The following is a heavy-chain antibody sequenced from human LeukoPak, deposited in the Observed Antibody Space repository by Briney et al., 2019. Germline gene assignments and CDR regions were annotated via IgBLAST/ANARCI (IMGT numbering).Heavy chain of an antibody. CDR3: AKGVLTAGNGFAP. CDR1: GFTFSSYA. J-gene: IGHJ5*02. Sequence: PGGSLRLSCAASGFTFSSYAMSWVRQAPGKGLEWVSSISDMSTFYADSVKGRFTISRDDSKNTLYLQMNSLRAEDTAVYYCAKGVLTAGNGFAPWGPGTLVTVSS. V-gene: IGHV3-23*01. D-gene: IGHD2-21*02. CDR2: ISDMST.